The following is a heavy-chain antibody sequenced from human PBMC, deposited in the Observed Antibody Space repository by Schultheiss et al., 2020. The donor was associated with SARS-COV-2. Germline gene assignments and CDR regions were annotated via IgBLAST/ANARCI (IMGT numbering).Heavy chain of an antibody. Sequence: GGSLRLSCAASGFTFSDYYMSWIRQAPGKGLEWVSYISSSGSTIYYADSVKGRFTISRDNAKNSLYLQMNSLRAEDTAVYYCVLPYYYDSSGYYRWGQGTLVTVSS. CDR1: GFTFSDYY. V-gene: IGHV3-11*04. CDR2: ISSSGSTI. D-gene: IGHD3-22*01. CDR3: VLPYYYDSSGYYR. J-gene: IGHJ5*02.